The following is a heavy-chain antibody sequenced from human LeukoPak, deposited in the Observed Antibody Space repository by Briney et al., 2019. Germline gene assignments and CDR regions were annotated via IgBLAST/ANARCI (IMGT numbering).Heavy chain of an antibody. D-gene: IGHD6-13*01. J-gene: IGHJ3*02. Sequence: SETLSLTCTVSGGSISSYYWSWIRQPAGKGLEWIGPIYTSGSTNYNPSLKSRVTISVDTSKNQFSLKLSSVTAADTAVYYCARDRIAAVRWSDAFDIWGQGTMVTVSS. CDR1: GGSISSYY. V-gene: IGHV4-4*07. CDR3: ARDRIAAVRWSDAFDI. CDR2: IYTSGST.